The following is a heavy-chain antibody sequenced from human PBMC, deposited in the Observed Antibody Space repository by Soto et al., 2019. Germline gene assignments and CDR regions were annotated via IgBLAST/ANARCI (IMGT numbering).Heavy chain of an antibody. CDR3: ARHLAGKRDY. CDR2: INSDGSST. V-gene: IGHV3-74*01. Sequence: EVQLVESGGGLVQPGGSLRLSCAASGFTFSSYWMHWVRQAPGKGLVWVSRINSDGSSTSYADSVKGRFTISRDNAKNALYLLENRLRAEDTDVYYFARHLAGKRDYWGQGSLVTVSS. D-gene: IGHD3-3*02. J-gene: IGHJ4*02. CDR1: GFTFSSYW.